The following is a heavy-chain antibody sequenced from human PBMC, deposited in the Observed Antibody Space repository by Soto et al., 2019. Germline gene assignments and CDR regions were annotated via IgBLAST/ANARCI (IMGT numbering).Heavy chain of an antibody. J-gene: IGHJ3*02. CDR3: TKGGHKPTGAAFYI. D-gene: IGHD3-10*01. CDR1: EFVFTNFA. CDR2: ISFDGTNK. V-gene: IGHV3-30*18. Sequence: QVQLVESGGGVVQPGRSLRLSCTASEFVFTNFAMHWVRQAPGKGLEWVASISFDGTNKYYADPVRGRFTISRDNSKNTLYLQMDSLRVEDTTVYYCTKGGHKPTGAAFYIWGQGTMVTVSS.